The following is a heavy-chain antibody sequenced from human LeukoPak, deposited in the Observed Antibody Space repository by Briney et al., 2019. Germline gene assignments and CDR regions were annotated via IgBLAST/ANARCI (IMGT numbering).Heavy chain of an antibody. CDR1: GVSISSSNSY. CDR2: IYYSGNT. J-gene: IGHJ4*02. CDR3: ARGFNWVRGVIDY. V-gene: IGHV4-39*01. D-gene: IGHD3-10*01. Sequence: SETLSLTCAVSGVSISSSNSYWGWIRQPPGKGLEWIGSIYYSGNTYYNASLKSRVTISVDTSKNQFSLKLSSVTAADTAVYYCARGFNWVRGVIDYWGQGTLVTVSS.